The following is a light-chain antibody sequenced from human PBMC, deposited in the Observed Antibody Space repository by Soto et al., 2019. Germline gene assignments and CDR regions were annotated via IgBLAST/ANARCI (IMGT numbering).Light chain of an antibody. CDR3: SSYTSSSTPVL. V-gene: IGLV2-14*01. J-gene: IGLJ2*01. CDR2: EVS. CDR1: SSDVGGYNY. Sequence: QSALTQPASVSGSPGQSITISCTGTSSDVGGYNYVSWYQQHPGKAPKLMIYEVSNRPSGVSNRFSGSKSGNTASLTISGRQAEDEADYYCSSYTSSSTPVLFGGGTKLTVL.